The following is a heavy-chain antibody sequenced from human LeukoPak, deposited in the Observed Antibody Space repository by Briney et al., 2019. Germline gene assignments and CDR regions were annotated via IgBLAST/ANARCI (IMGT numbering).Heavy chain of an antibody. V-gene: IGHV1-46*01. CDR2: SSLSGGST. Sequence: ASVKVSCKAFGYTFTSNNLHWVRQPPGQGPEWMGVSSLSGGSTTYAQKFQGRVTLTRDMSTSTDYLELSSLRSEDTAVYYCARDNSVRDEAWWFNPWGQGTLVTVSS. J-gene: IGHJ5*02. D-gene: IGHD5-24*01. CDR3: ARDNSVRDEAWWFNP. CDR1: GYTFTSNN.